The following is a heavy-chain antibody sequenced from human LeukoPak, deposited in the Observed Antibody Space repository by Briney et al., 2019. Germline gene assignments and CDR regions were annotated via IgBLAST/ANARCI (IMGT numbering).Heavy chain of an antibody. CDR2: MNPKRGDT. CDR1: GYTFTDYY. J-gene: IGHJ4*02. Sequence: GASVKVSCKASGYTFTDYYIHWVRQAPGQGLEWMAWMNPKRGDTSYAQKFQGRVTMTRDTSISTAYMELSRLRFDDTAVYYCARDDPNFPSDYWGQGTLVTVSS. CDR3: ARDDPNFPSDY. V-gene: IGHV1-2*02.